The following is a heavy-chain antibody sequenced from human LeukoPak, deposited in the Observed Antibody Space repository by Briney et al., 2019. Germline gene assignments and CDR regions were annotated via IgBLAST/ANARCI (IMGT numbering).Heavy chain of an antibody. CDR2: ISSTSSFI. CDR1: GFTFSTYS. V-gene: IGHV3-21*01. CDR3: ARPENLGAPHVDDAFDI. D-gene: IGHD1-26*01. J-gene: IGHJ3*02. Sequence: GGSLRLSCAASGFTFSTYSMNWVRQAPGKGLEWVSSISSTSSFIYYADSVKGRFTISRDNAKNSLYLQMNSLRAEDTAVYYCARPENLGAPHVDDAFDIWSQGTMVTVSS.